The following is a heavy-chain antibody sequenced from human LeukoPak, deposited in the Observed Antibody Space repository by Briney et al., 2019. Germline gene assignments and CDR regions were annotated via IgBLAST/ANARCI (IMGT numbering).Heavy chain of an antibody. D-gene: IGHD4-23*01. CDR1: GGTFSSYA. CDR2: INAGNGNT. Sequence: ASVKVSCKASGGTFSSYAISWVRQAPGQGLEWMGWINAGNGNTKYSQEFQGRVTITRDTSASTAYMELSSLRSEDMAVYYCARAPVSNSFFDYWGQGTLVTVSS. V-gene: IGHV1-3*03. CDR3: ARAPVSNSFFDY. J-gene: IGHJ4*02.